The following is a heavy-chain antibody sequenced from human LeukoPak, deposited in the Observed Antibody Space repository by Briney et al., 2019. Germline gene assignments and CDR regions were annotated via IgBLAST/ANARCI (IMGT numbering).Heavy chain of an antibody. CDR3: ARDSPGDYYYYYGMDV. CDR2: ISSSGSTI. J-gene: IGHJ6*02. D-gene: IGHD1-26*01. CDR1: GFTFSDYY. Sequence: GGSLRLSCAASGFTFSDYYMSLIRQAPGKGLEWVSYISSSGSTIYYADSVKGRFTISRDNAKNSLYLQMNSLRAEDTAVYYCARDSPGDYYYYYGMDVWGQGTTVTVSS. V-gene: IGHV3-11*01.